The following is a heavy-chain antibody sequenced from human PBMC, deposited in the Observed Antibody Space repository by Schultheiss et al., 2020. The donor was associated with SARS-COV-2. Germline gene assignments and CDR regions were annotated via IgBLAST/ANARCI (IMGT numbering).Heavy chain of an antibody. CDR1: GFIFSDYS. Sequence: GGSLRLSCAASGFIFSDYSMNWVRQAPGKGLEWVSSISSSSSYIYYADSVKGRFTISRDNAKNSLYLQMNSLRAEDTAVYYCARDRGATPLFGYWGQGTLVTVSS. CDR2: ISSSSSYI. V-gene: IGHV3-21*01. CDR3: ARDRGATPLFGY. D-gene: IGHD1-26*01. J-gene: IGHJ4*02.